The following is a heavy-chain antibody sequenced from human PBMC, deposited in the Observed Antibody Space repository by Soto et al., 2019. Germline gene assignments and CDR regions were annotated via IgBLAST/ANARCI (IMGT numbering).Heavy chain of an antibody. CDR2: ISSSSSTI. V-gene: IGHV3-48*02. Sequence: EVQLVESGGGLVQPGGSLRLSCAASGFTFSSYSMNWVRQAPGKGLEWVSYISSSSSTIYYADSVKGRFTISRDKAKNSLYLKMTSLRDEDTAVYYFAGDAEAARPVYYYYGMVVWGQGPTVTVS. CDR3: AGDAEAARPVYYYYGMVV. CDR1: GFTFSSYS. J-gene: IGHJ6*02. D-gene: IGHD6-6*01.